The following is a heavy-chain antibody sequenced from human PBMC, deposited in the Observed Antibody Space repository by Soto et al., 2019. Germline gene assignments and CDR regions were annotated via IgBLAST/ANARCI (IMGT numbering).Heavy chain of an antibody. CDR3: ATATIVGATELDY. Sequence: ASVKVSCKASGGTFSSYAISWVRQAPGQGLEWMGGIIPIFGTANYAQKFQSRVTITADKSTSTAYMELSSLRSEDTAVYYCATATIVGATELDYWGQGTLVTVSS. D-gene: IGHD1-26*01. CDR1: GGTFSSYA. J-gene: IGHJ4*02. V-gene: IGHV1-69*06. CDR2: IIPIFGTA.